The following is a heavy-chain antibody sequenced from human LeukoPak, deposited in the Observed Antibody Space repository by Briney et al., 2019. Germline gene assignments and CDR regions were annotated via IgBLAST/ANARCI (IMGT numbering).Heavy chain of an antibody. V-gene: IGHV3-21*01. CDR1: GFTFSSYS. Sequence: GGPLRLSCAASGFTFSSYSMNWVRQAPGKGLDGVSSISSSSSYIYYADSVKGRFTISRDNAKNSLYLQMNSLRAEDTAVYYCARVAGDYPYYYYGMDVWGKGTTVTVSS. D-gene: IGHD4-17*01. CDR2: ISSSSSYI. J-gene: IGHJ6*04. CDR3: ARVAGDYPYYYYGMDV.